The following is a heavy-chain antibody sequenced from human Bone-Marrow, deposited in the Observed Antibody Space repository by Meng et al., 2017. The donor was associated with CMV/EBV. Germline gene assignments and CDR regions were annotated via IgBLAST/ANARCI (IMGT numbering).Heavy chain of an antibody. CDR1: GGSFRGYY. D-gene: IGHD3-10*01. CDR3: SRGPYYGWVLGSYYYYGMDV. CDR2: INHSGST. Sequence: SQTLSLPCAVYGGSFRGYYWSWIRQPPGKGLEWIGEINHSGSTNHNPSLKSRVTISVETSKNQFSPKLSPVTAADTAVYYCSRGPYYGWVLGSYYYYGMDVWGQGTTVTVSS. J-gene: IGHJ6*02. V-gene: IGHV4-34*01.